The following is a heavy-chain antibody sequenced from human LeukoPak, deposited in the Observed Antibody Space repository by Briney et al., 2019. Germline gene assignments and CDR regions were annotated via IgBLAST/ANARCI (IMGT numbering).Heavy chain of an antibody. D-gene: IGHD3-10*01. CDR2: ISGSGGST. CDR1: GFTFSSYA. J-gene: IGHJ3*02. CDR3: AKDPHLWPDAFDI. V-gene: IGHV3-23*01. Sequence: GGSLRLSCAASGFTFSSYAMSWVRQAPGKGLEWVSAISGSGGSTYYADSVKDRFTISRDNSKNTLYLQMNSLRAEDTAVYYCAKDPHLWPDAFDIWGQGTMVTVSS.